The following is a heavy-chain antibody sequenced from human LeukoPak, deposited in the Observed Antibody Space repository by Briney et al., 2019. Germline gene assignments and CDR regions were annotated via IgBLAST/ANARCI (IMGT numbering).Heavy chain of an antibody. Sequence: GGSLRLSCAASGFTVSNNYMSWVRQAPGKGLEWVSVIYSGGSTYYADSVKGRFTISRDNSKNTLYLQMNSLRAEDTAVYYCASAALYSSSWYYFDYWGQGTLVTVSS. CDR1: GFTVSNNY. D-gene: IGHD6-13*01. CDR2: IYSGGST. J-gene: IGHJ4*02. V-gene: IGHV3-53*01. CDR3: ASAALYSSSWYYFDY.